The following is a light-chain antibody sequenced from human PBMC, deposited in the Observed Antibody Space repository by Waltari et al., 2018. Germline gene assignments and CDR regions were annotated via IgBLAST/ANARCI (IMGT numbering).Light chain of an antibody. J-gene: IGLJ2*01. CDR2: DVN. V-gene: IGLV2-14*03. CDR3: SSYSLRIKMI. CDR1: NSDIGRYNY. Sequence: QSALTQPASMSGSPGQLITISCTGSNSDIGRYNYVSWYQQYPGKAPKVLIYDVNKRPSGASDRFSAAHSRHTASPPTSGLQADDEADYYCSSYSLRIKMIFGGGTKLTVL.